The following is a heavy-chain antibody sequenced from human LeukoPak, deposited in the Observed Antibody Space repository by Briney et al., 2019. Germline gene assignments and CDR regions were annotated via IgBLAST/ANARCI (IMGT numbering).Heavy chain of an antibody. V-gene: IGHV3-23*01. CDR1: GFTFSSYA. J-gene: IGHJ4*02. CDR3: AKSGAYYYDSSGYYHVPDY. D-gene: IGHD3-22*01. Sequence: GGSLRLSCAASGFTFSSYAMSWVRQAPGKGLEGVSAISGSGGSTYYADSVKGRFTISRDNSKNTLYLQMNSLRAEDMAVYYCAKSGAYYYDSSGYYHVPDYWGQGTLVTVSS. CDR2: ISGSGGST.